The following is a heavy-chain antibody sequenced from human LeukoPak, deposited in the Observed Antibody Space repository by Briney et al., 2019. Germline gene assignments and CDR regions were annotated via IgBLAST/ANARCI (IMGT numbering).Heavy chain of an antibody. CDR1: GFTFSSYA. D-gene: IGHD6-19*01. CDR2: INGSGGST. Sequence: GGSLRLSCAASGFTFSSYAMSWVRQAPGEGLEWVSAINGSGGSTYYADSVKGRFTISRDNSKNTLYLQMNSLRAEDTAVYYCAKAGEQWLALEGYLDLWGRGTLVTVSS. J-gene: IGHJ2*01. V-gene: IGHV3-23*01. CDR3: AKAGEQWLALEGYLDL.